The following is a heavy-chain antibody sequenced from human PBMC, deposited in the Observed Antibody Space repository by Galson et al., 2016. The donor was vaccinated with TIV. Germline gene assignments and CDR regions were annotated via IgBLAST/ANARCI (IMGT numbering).Heavy chain of an antibody. D-gene: IGHD3-10*02. Sequence: PALVKPTQTLTLTCTFSGFSLSSIGVGVGWIRQPPGKALEWLAHMYWDDDERYSPSLKSRLTITKDTSKNQVVLRMTNMDPMDTDTYYCVHLPKMFYYGMDVWGQGTTVTVSS. CDR1: GFSLSSIGVG. CDR3: VHLPKMFYYGMDV. V-gene: IGHV2-5*02. J-gene: IGHJ6*02. CDR2: MYWDDDE.